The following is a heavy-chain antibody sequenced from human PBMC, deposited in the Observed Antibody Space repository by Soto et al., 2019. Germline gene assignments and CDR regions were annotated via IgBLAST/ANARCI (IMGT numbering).Heavy chain of an antibody. Sequence: GGSLRLSCAALGFPFSSYAMSWVRQAPGKGLEWVSAISGSGGSTYYADSVKGRFTISRDNSKNTLYLQMNSLRAEDTAVYYCAKTTNPSTVTRSYFDSWGQGTLVTVSS. CDR1: GFPFSSYA. CDR3: AKTTNPSTVTRSYFDS. J-gene: IGHJ4*02. V-gene: IGHV3-23*01. D-gene: IGHD4-4*01. CDR2: ISGSGGST.